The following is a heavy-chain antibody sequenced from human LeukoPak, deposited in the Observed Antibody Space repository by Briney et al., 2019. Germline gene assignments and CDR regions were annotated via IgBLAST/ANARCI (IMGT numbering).Heavy chain of an antibody. CDR1: GGTFSSYA. Sequence: SVKVSCKASGGTFSSYAISWVRQAPGQGLEWMGRIIPILGIANYAQKFQGRVTITADKPTSTAYMELSSLRSEDTAVYYCARDYTTYYYGMDVWGQGTTVTVSS. CDR3: ARDYTTYYYGMDV. D-gene: IGHD3-16*01. V-gene: IGHV1-69*04. J-gene: IGHJ6*02. CDR2: IIPILGIA.